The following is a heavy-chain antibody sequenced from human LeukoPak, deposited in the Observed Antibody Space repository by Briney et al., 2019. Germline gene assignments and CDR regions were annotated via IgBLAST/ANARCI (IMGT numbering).Heavy chain of an antibody. CDR2: IYYSGST. D-gene: IGHD2-21*02. CDR1: GGPISSYY. J-gene: IGHJ4*02. Sequence: KPSETLSLTCTVSGGPISSYYWSWIRQPPGKGLEWIGYIYYSGSTNYNPSLKSRVTISVDTSKNQFSLKQSSVTAAGTAVYYCARHSRLLPFDYWGQGTLVTVSS. CDR3: ARHSRLLPFDY. V-gene: IGHV4-59*08.